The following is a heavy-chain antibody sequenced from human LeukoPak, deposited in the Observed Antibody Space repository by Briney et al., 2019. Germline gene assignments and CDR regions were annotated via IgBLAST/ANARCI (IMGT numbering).Heavy chain of an antibody. J-gene: IGHJ4*02. CDR1: GFIFTNYW. Sequence: PGGSLRLSCAASGFIFTNYWMTWVRQTPGKGLEWVSYITSSGSTVYYADSVKGRFTISRDNAKNSLYLQMNSLRAEDTAVYYCATRMTTVTTGGYWGQGTLVTVSS. CDR2: ITSSGSTV. V-gene: IGHV3-48*04. D-gene: IGHD4-17*01. CDR3: ATRMTTVTTGGY.